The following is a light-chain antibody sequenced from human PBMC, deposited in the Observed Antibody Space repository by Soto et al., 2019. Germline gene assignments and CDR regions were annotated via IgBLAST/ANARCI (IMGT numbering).Light chain of an antibody. CDR1: SSDVGGYNY. V-gene: IGLV2-11*01. J-gene: IGLJ1*01. Sequence: QAVLTQRRSVSGSPGQSVTISCTGTSSDVGGYNYVSWYQQHPGKAPKLMIYDVTKRPSGVPDRFSGSKSGNTASLTISGLQTADEADYYCCSYAGAYTVVFGTGTKVTVL. CDR2: DVT. CDR3: CSYAGAYTVV.